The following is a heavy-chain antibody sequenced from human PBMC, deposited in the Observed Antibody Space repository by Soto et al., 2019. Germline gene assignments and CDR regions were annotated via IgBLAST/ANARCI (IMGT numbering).Heavy chain of an antibody. V-gene: IGHV4-30-4*01. CDR3: ARVIGDYDSSGYYL. Sequence: PSETLSLTCTVSGGSISSGDYYWSWIRQPPGKGLEWIGYIYYSGSTYYNPSLKSRVTISVDTSKNQFSLKLSSVTAADTAAYYCARVIGDYDSSGYYLWGQGTLVTVSS. J-gene: IGHJ5*02. CDR1: GGSISSGDYY. D-gene: IGHD3-22*01. CDR2: IYYSGST.